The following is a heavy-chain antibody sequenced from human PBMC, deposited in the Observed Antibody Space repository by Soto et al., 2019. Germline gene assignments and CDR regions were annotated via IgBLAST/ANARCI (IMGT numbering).Heavy chain of an antibody. D-gene: IGHD3-3*01. CDR1: GGTFSSYA. J-gene: IGHJ6*02. Sequence: QVQLVQSGAEVKKPGSSVKVSCKASGGTFSSYAISWVRQAPGQGLEWMGGIIPIFGTANYAQKFQGRVTITADESTSTAYMELRSLRSEDTVVYYCARGYYGLFESIYGMDVWGQGTTGTVSS. CDR3: ARGYYGLFESIYGMDV. V-gene: IGHV1-69*01. CDR2: IIPIFGTA.